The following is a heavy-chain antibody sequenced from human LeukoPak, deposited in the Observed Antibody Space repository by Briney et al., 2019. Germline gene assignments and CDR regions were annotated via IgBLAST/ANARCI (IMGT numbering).Heavy chain of an antibody. V-gene: IGHV1-18*01. J-gene: IGHJ4*02. D-gene: IGHD2-15*01. CDR2: ISVYNGNT. Sequence: ASVKVSCKASGYSFTNYGFSWVRQAPGQGLEWMGWISVYNGNTKFARNLQGRVTMTTDTSTSTAYMELRSLRSDDTAVYYCARTGYCSGGSCYSFDYWGQGTLVTVSS. CDR1: GYSFTNYG. CDR3: ARTGYCSGGSCYSFDY.